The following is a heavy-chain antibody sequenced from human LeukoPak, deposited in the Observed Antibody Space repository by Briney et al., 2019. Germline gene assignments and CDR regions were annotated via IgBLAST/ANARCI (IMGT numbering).Heavy chain of an antibody. V-gene: IGHV5-51*01. CDR2: IFPGDSDI. CDR1: GYNFTSYW. Sequence: GESLKISCKGSGYNFTSYWIGWVRQMPGRGLEWMGIIFPGDSDIRYSPSFQGQVTTSVDTSISTAFLQWSSLQASDTAIYYCARSNGYTRLHGSDYWGQGTLVTVSS. J-gene: IGHJ4*02. CDR3: ARSNGYTRLHGSDY. D-gene: IGHD2-2*02.